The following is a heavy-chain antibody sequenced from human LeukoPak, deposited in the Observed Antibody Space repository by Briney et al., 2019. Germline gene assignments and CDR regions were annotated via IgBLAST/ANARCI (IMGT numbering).Heavy chain of an antibody. Sequence: GGSLRLSCAASGFTFSSYGMHWVRQAPGKGLEWVAAIKEDESDIYYVESVKGRFTISRDNTKNSLYLQMNYLRAEDTAVFYCARDVYWGQGTLVTVSS. CDR1: GFTFSSYG. CDR2: IKEDESDI. CDR3: ARDVY. V-gene: IGHV3-7*04. J-gene: IGHJ4*02.